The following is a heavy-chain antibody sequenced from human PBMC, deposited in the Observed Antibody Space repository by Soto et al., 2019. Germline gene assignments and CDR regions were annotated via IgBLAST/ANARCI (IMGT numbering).Heavy chain of an antibody. D-gene: IGHD3-16*01. CDR1: GGSFSDYF. J-gene: IGHJ3*02. CDR2: INHSGST. V-gene: IGHV4-34*01. CDR3: ARDRNYDYVWGTHRDAFDI. Sequence: SETLSLTCAVYGGSFSDYFWTWIRQPPGKGLEWIGEINHSGSTNFNPSLKSRVAISADTSRNQFSLRVTSVTAADTAVYYCARDRNYDYVWGTHRDAFDIWGQGTTVTVSS.